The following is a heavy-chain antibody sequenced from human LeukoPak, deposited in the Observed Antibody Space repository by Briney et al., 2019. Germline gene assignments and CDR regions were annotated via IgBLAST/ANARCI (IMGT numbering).Heavy chain of an antibody. Sequence: TGGSPRLSCAASGFTLSNYWMSWVRQAPGRGLEWVANIKQDGSEKNYVDSVKGRFTISRDNAKNSLFLQTDGLTAEDTAVYYCARDRDGGYDSLYYYYYMDVWGKGTTVTVSS. CDR2: IKQDGSEK. V-gene: IGHV3-7*01. D-gene: IGHD5-12*01. CDR3: ARDRDGGYDSLYYYYYMDV. J-gene: IGHJ6*03. CDR1: GFTLSNYW.